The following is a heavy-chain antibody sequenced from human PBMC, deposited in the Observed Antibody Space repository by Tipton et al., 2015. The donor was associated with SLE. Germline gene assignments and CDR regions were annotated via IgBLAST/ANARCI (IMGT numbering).Heavy chain of an antibody. V-gene: IGHV3-23*01. CDR2: ISGSGGGT. D-gene: IGHD3-10*01. CDR1: GFTFSTYG. Sequence: SLRLSCAASGFTFSTYGISWVRQSPGKGLEWVSNISGSGGGTHYANSVKGRFTISRDNSKNTVYLQMNSLRAEDTAIYYCAKWGPGDYYYYYMDVWGKGTTVTVSS. CDR3: AKWGPGDYYYYYMDV. J-gene: IGHJ6*03.